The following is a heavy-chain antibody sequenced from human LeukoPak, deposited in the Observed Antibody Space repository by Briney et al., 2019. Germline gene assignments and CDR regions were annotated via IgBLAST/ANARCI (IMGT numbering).Heavy chain of an antibody. D-gene: IGHD2-15*01. CDR2: IYPGDSDT. Sequence: GESLRISCKGSGYIFTNYWIAWVRQVPGKGLEWMGIIYPGDSDTRYSPSFQGQVTISADKSISTAYLQWSSLKASDTATYYCARLDCGGGSCYGDYWGQGTLVTVSS. V-gene: IGHV5-51*01. CDR3: ARLDCGGGSCYGDY. J-gene: IGHJ4*02. CDR1: GYIFTNYW.